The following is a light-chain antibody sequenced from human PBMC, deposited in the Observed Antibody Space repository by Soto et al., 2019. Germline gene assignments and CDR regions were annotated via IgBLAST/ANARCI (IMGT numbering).Light chain of an antibody. CDR1: SSDVGAYDY. J-gene: IGLJ2*01. Sequence: QSVLTHPRSVSWSPGQSVTISCTGTSSDVGAYDYVSWYQHHPGKAPKLIVYDVTNRPSGVPDRFSGSKSGNTASLTISGLQAEDEADYYCCSYAGRYNLVFGGGTKATVL. V-gene: IGLV2-11*01. CDR3: CSYAGRYNLV. CDR2: DVT.